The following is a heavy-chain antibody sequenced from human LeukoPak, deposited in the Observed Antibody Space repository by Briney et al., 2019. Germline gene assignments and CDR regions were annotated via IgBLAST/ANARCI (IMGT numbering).Heavy chain of an antibody. V-gene: IGHV4-34*01. CDR1: GGSFSGYY. D-gene: IGHD3-10*01. CDR2: INHSGST. Sequence: SETLSLACAVYGGSFSGYYWSWIRQPPGRGLEWIGEINHSGSTNYNPSLKSRVTISVDTSKNQFSLKLSSVTAADTAVYYCARGGTMVRGVIPRDYWGQGTLVTVSS. CDR3: ARGGTMVRGVIPRDY. J-gene: IGHJ4*02.